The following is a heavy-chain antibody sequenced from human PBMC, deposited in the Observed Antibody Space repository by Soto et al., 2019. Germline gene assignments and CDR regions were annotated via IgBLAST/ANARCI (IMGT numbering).Heavy chain of an antibody. V-gene: IGHV1-69*01. CDR2: ISPKFGTA. Sequence: QVQLVQSGAEVKKPGSSVKVSCTASGGTFSSYALSWVRQAPGQGLEWMGGISPKFGTAKYAPKFQGRVTITADGSTSTADMELSSLRSEDTAVYYWARVVSVAAPPDFYFGMDVWGQGTTVTVSS. CDR3: ARVVSVAAPPDFYFGMDV. CDR1: GGTFSSYA. D-gene: IGHD6-6*01. J-gene: IGHJ6*02.